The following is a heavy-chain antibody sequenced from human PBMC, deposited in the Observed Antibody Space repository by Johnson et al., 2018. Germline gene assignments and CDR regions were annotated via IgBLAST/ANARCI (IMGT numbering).Heavy chain of an antibody. CDR3: ARDYGGGFEI. CDR2: IYYTGRT. D-gene: IGHD4-23*01. J-gene: IGHJ3*02. Sequence: QVQLQESGPGLLNPSETLSLTCAVSGGSISSYYWSWIRQPPGKGLEWIGYIYYTGRTNYNPSLKSRGTISVDTSKNQFSLKLSSVTAGDTGVYYCARDYGGGFEIWGQGTVVTVSS. V-gene: IGHV4-59*01. CDR1: GGSISSYY.